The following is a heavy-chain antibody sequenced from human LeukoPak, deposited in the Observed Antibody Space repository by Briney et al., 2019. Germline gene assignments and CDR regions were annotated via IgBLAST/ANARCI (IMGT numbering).Heavy chain of an antibody. D-gene: IGHD2-8*01. CDR1: GGTFSSYA. J-gene: IGHJ3*02. CDR2: IIPIFGTA. Sequence: ASVKVSCKASGGTFSSYAISWVRQAPGQGLEWMGRIIPIFGTANYAQKFQGRVTITTDESTSTAYMELRSLRSDDTAVYYCARRRGYCTNGVCYTAKDAFDIWGQGTMVTVSS. CDR3: ARRRGYCTNGVCYTAKDAFDI. V-gene: IGHV1-69*05.